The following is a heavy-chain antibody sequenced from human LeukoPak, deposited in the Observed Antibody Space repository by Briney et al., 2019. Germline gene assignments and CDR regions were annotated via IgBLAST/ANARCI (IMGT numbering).Heavy chain of an antibody. J-gene: IGHJ3*02. CDR3: ARVHYDFWSGYPTYASDI. CDR1: GGSFSGYY. CDR2: INHSGST. D-gene: IGHD3-3*01. Sequence: PSETLSLTCAVYGGSFSGYYWSWIRQPPGKGLEWIGEINHSGSTNYNPSLKSRVTISVDTSKNQFSLRLSSVTAADTAVYYCARVHYDFWSGYPTYASDIWGQGTMVTVSS. V-gene: IGHV4-34*01.